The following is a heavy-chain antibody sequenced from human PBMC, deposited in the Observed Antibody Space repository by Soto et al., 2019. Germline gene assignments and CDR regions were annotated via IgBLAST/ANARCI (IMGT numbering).Heavy chain of an antibody. V-gene: IGHV3-30-3*01. CDR2: ISYDGSNK. CDR3: ARDGHCISTSCYYYYGMDV. J-gene: IGHJ6*02. Sequence: QVQLVESGGGVVQPGRSLRLSCAASGFTFSSYAMHWVRQAPGKGLEWVAVISYDGSNKYYADSVKGRFTISRDNSKNKVYLQMNSLRAEDTAVYCCARDGHCISTSCYYYYGMDVWGQGTTVTVSS. D-gene: IGHD2-2*01. CDR1: GFTFSSYA.